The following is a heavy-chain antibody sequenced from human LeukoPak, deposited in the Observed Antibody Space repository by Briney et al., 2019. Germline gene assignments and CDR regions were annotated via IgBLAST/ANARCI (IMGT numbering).Heavy chain of an antibody. J-gene: IGHJ4*02. Sequence: SETLSLTCAVSGGSFSGYYWSWLRQPPGKGLEWIGYIYYSGSTNYNPSLKSRVTISVDTSRNQFSLKLSSVTAADTAVYYCARGGTIFATFDYWGQGTLVTVSS. CDR3: ARGGTIFATFDY. CDR2: IYYSGST. CDR1: GGSFSGYY. V-gene: IGHV4-59*01. D-gene: IGHD1-1*01.